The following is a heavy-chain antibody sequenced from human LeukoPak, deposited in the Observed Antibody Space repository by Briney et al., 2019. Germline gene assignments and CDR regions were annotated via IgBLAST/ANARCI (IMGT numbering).Heavy chain of an antibody. CDR1: GFTFSRSG. Sequence: PGRSLRLSCAASGFTFSRSGMHWVRQAPGKGLEWVAVISYDGRNKHHADSVTGRFTISRDNSKNTLYLQMNSLRAEDTAVYYCAKDRSSSWSLDYWGRGTLVTVSS. J-gene: IGHJ4*02. D-gene: IGHD6-6*01. V-gene: IGHV3-30*18. CDR2: ISYDGRNK. CDR3: AKDRSSSWSLDY.